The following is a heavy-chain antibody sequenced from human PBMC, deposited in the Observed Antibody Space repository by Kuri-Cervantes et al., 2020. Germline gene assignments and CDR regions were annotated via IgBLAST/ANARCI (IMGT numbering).Heavy chain of an antibody. CDR3: ARIKGRYSSSWYFDY. V-gene: IGHV2-70D*14. Sequence: SGPTLVKPTQTLTLTCTFSGFSLSTSGVGVGWIRQPPGKALEWLARIDWDDDKFYSTSLKTRLTISKDTSKNQVVLTMTNMDPVDTATYYCARIKGRYSSSWYFDYWGQGTLVTVSS. D-gene: IGHD6-13*01. J-gene: IGHJ4*02. CDR1: GFSLSTSGVG. CDR2: IDWDDDK.